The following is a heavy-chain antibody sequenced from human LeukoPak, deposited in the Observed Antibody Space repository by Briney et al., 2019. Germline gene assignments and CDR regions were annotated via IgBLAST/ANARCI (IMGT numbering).Heavy chain of an antibody. CDR2: IIPIFGTA. V-gene: IGHV1-69*05. J-gene: IGHJ6*03. CDR3: ARAGYSYGPYYYYMDV. CDR1: GGTFSSYA. D-gene: IGHD5-18*01. Sequence: ASVKVSCKASGGTFSSYAISWVRQAPGQGLEWMGGIIPIFGTANYAQKFQGRVTITTDESTSTAYMELSSLGSEDKAVYYCARAGYSYGPYYYYMDVWGKGTTVTVSS.